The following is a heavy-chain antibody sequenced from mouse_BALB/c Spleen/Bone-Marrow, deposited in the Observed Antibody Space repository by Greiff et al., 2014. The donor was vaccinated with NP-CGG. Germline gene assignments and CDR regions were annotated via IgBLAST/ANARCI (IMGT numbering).Heavy chain of an antibody. V-gene: IGHV14-3*02. CDR2: IDPANGNT. CDR1: GFNIKDTY. J-gene: IGHJ2*01. D-gene: IGHD1-1*01. CDR3: ARYYYGYYFDY. Sequence: SGAELVKPGASVKLSCTASGFNIKDTYMHWVKQRPEQGLEWIGRIDPANGNTKYDPKFQGKATITADTSSNTAYLQLSSRTSEDTAVYYCARYYYGYYFDYWGQGTTLTVSS.